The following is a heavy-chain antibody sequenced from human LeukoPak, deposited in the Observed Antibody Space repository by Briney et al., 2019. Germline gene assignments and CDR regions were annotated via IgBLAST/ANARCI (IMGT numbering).Heavy chain of an antibody. CDR3: ARASGIFGVVIPRPDY. Sequence: APVKVSCKASGYTFTGYYMHWVRQAPGQGLEWMGWINPNSGGTNYAQMFQGRVTMTRDTSIRPAYMELSRLRSDDTAVYYCARASGIFGVVIPRPDYWGQGTLVTVSS. CDR2: INPNSGGT. CDR1: GYTFTGYY. J-gene: IGHJ4*02. V-gene: IGHV1-2*02. D-gene: IGHD3-3*01.